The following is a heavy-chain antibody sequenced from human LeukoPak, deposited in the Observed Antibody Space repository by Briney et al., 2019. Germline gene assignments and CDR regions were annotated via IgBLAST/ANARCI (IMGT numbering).Heavy chain of an antibody. J-gene: IGHJ4*02. Sequence: GGSLRLSCAASGFTFSSYAMSCVCQAPGKGLECVSAISGSGGSTHYADSAKARFTTSRDTSKNTLYLQMNSLRAEDTAVDYCAKDSRGYYDYVWGSYLRGWGQGTLVTVSS. CDR3: AKDSRGYYDYVWGSYLRG. CDR2: ISGSGGST. D-gene: IGHD3-16*02. CDR1: GFTFSSYA. V-gene: IGHV3-23*01.